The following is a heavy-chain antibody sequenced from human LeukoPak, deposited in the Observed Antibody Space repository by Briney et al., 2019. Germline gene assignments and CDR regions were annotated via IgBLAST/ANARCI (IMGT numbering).Heavy chain of an antibody. CDR2: IYYSGST. V-gene: IGHV4-39*07. Sequence: PSETLSLTCTVSGGSISSSSYYWGWIRQPPGKGLEWIGSIYYSGSTYYNPSLKSRVTISVDTSKNQFSLKLSSVTAADTAVYYCARDPGRGTGTNYFDYWGQGTLVTVSS. D-gene: IGHD1-1*01. CDR1: GGSISSSSYY. CDR3: ARDPGRGTGTNYFDY. J-gene: IGHJ4*02.